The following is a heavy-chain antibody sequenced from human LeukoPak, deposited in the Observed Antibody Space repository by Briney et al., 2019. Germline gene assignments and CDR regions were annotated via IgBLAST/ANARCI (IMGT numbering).Heavy chain of an antibody. Sequence: SVKVSCKASGGTFSSYAISWVRQAPGQGLEWMGRIIPILGIANYAQKFQGRATITADKSTSTAYMELSSLRSEDTAVYYCARVACSSTSCYRNYYYYGMDVGGQGTTVTVSS. J-gene: IGHJ6*02. D-gene: IGHD2-2*02. CDR3: ARVACSSTSCYRNYYYYGMDV. CDR2: IIPILGIA. V-gene: IGHV1-69*04. CDR1: GGTFSSYA.